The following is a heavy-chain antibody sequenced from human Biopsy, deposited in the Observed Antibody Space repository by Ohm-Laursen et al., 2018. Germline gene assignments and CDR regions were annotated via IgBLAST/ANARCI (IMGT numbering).Heavy chain of an antibody. CDR3: ATKLTGYFHH. CDR2: NIPILGTG. J-gene: IGHJ1*01. Sequence: GSSVKVSCKAPGGTFSNYGVNWVRQAPGQGLEWLGGNIPILGTGNYAQKFRDRVTVAADTSTSTATMELRSLRSDDTAAYYCATKLTGYFHHWGQRTLVIVSS. D-gene: IGHD3-9*01. V-gene: IGHV1-69*06. CDR1: GGTFSNYG.